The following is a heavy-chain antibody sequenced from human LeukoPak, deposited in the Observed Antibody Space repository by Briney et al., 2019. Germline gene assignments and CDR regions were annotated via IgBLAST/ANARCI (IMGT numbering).Heavy chain of an antibody. J-gene: IGHJ4*02. CDR1: EFTFNSYA. Sequence: PGGSLRLSCAAAEFTFNSYAMSWSRQAPGKGRELVSAISGSGGSTYYADSVRGRLTISRDNSKNTLYLQMNSLRAEDTAVYYRAKSGASIAARPMDYWGQGTLVTVSS. CDR3: AKSGASIAARPMDY. V-gene: IGHV3-23*01. D-gene: IGHD6-6*01. CDR2: ISGSGGST.